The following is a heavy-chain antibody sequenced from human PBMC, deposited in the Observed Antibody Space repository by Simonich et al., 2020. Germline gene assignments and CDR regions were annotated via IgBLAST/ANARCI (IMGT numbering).Heavy chain of an antibody. CDR3: ATDTYSSSWYGGGVY. CDR1: GYTFTDYY. V-gene: IGHV1-69-2*01. D-gene: IGHD6-13*01. Sequence: EVQLVQSGAEVKKPGATVKISCKVSGYTFTDYYMHWVQQAPGKGLEWMERVEPEDGETIYAEKFQGRVTITADTSTDTAYMELSSLRSEDTAVYYCATDTYSSSWYGGGVYWGQGTLVTVSS. CDR2: VEPEDGET. J-gene: IGHJ4*02.